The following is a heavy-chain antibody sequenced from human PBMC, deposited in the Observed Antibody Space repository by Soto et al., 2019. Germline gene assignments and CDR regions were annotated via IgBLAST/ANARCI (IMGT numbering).Heavy chain of an antibody. V-gene: IGHV4-30-2*01. CDR1: GGSFSSGGYS. CDR3: ARARTTHYYDSSGYYLDY. J-gene: IGHJ4*02. D-gene: IGHD3-22*01. Sequence: QLQLQESGSGLVKPSQTLSLTCAVSGGSFSSGGYSWSWIRQPPGKGLEWIGYIYHSGSAYYNPSLKSRVTISVARSKNQFSLKLSPVTAADTAVYYCARARTTHYYDSSGYYLDYWGQGTLVTVSS. CDR2: IYHSGSA.